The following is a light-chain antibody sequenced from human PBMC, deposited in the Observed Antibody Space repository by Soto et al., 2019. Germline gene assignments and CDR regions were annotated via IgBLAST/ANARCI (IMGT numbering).Light chain of an antibody. CDR3: QQYSSSPAT. CDR2: GAS. V-gene: IGKV3-20*01. Sequence: EVVMTQSPANLSLSPGAGATLSCLASQPVSDKLALYQQKPGQAPRLLIYGASSRATGIPDRFSGSGSGTDFTPTISRLEPEDFAVYSCQQYSSSPATFGQGTKVDIK. J-gene: IGKJ1*01. CDR1: QPVSDK.